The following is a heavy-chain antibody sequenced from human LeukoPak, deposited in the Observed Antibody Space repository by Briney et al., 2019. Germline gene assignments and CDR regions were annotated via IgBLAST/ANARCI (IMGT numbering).Heavy chain of an antibody. CDR2: INPSGGST. V-gene: IGHV1-46*01. D-gene: IGHD2-21*02. Sequence: ASVKVSCKASGYTFTSYYMHWVRQAPGQGLEWMGIINPSGGSTSYAQKFQGRVTITADKSTSTAYMELSSLRSEDTAVYYCARARCGDCHYYYYYYMDVWGKGTTVTVSS. J-gene: IGHJ6*03. CDR1: GYTFTSYY. CDR3: ARARCGDCHYYYYYYMDV.